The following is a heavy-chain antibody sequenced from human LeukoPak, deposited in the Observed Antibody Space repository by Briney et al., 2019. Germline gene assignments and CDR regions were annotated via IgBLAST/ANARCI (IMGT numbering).Heavy chain of an antibody. CDR1: GFTFNNYA. CDR2: ISGSGGST. V-gene: IGHV3-23*01. D-gene: IGHD6-6*01. Sequence: PGGSLRLSCAASGFTFNNYAMSWVRQAPGKGLEWVSAISGSGGSTYYADSVKGRFTISRDNSKNTLYLQMNSLRAEDTAVYYCAKDPDDSSSSDTLLDYWGQGTLVTVSS. CDR3: AKDPDDSSSSDTLLDY. J-gene: IGHJ4*02.